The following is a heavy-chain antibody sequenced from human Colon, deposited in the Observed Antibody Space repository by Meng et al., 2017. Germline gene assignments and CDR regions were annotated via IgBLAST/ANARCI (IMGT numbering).Heavy chain of an antibody. V-gene: IGHV4-61*01. D-gene: IGHD3-22*01. CDR3: ARGASDYDFDY. CDR1: GGSVSSGSYY. Sequence: VHRLESGPGLVRPSENLSLTCIVSGGSVSSGSYYWIWIRQPPGKGLEWIGYIYYSGSTNYNPSLKSRVTISVDTSKNQFSLKLSSVTAADTAVYYCARGASDYDFDYWGQGTLVTVSS. J-gene: IGHJ4*02. CDR2: IYYSGST.